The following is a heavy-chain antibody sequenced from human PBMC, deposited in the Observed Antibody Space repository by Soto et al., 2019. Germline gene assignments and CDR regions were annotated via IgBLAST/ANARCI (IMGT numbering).Heavy chain of an antibody. CDR1: GGSISSSNW. Sequence: SETLSLTCAVSGGSISSSNWWSWVRQPPGKGLEWIGEIYHSGSTNYNPSLKSRVTISVDKSKNQFSLKLSSVTAADTAVYYCARDPFWSGYYRLAFDIWGQGTMVTVSS. CDR3: ARDPFWSGYYRLAFDI. CDR2: IYHSGST. D-gene: IGHD3-3*01. J-gene: IGHJ3*02. V-gene: IGHV4-4*02.